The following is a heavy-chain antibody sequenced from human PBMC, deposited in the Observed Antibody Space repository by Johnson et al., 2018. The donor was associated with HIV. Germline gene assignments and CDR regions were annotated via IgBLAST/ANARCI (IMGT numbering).Heavy chain of an antibody. CDR1: GFTFSNYG. V-gene: IGHV3-33*08. J-gene: IGHJ3*02. CDR2: IWYDGSNK. CDR3: ARGALGSFDI. D-gene: IGHD3-10*01. Sequence: QVQLVESGGGVVQPGRSLRLSCTASGFTFSNYGMHWVRQAPGKGLDWVAFIWYDGSNKYYEDSVKGRFTISRDNAKNTVYLQMDSLRDEDMAVYYCARGALGSFDIWGQGTMVTVSA.